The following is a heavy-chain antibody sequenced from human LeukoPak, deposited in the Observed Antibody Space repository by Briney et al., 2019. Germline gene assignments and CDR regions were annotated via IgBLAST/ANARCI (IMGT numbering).Heavy chain of an antibody. CDR3: ARDLVAATGYYYYYYGMDV. J-gene: IGHJ6*02. D-gene: IGHD2-15*01. V-gene: IGHV4-39*07. Sequence: PSETLSLTCTVSGGSISSSSYYWGWIRQPPGKGLEWIGSIYYSGSTYYNPSLKSRVTISVDTSKNQFSLKLSSVTAADTAVYYCARDLVAATGYYYYYYGMDVWGQGTTVTVSS. CDR2: IYYSGST. CDR1: GGSISSSSYY.